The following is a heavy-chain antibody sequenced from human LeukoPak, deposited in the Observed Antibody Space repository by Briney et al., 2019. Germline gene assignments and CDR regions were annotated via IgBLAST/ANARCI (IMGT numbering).Heavy chain of an antibody. CDR2: ISSSSNYI. Sequence: GGSLRLSCAASGFTFSSYSMNWVRQAPGKGLEWVSSISSSSNYIYYADSVKGRFIISRDNSKNSLYLQMNSLRAEDTAVYYCARAPYSSSWCIDYWGQGTLVTVSS. J-gene: IGHJ4*02. CDR3: ARAPYSSSWCIDY. V-gene: IGHV3-21*01. D-gene: IGHD6-13*01. CDR1: GFTFSSYS.